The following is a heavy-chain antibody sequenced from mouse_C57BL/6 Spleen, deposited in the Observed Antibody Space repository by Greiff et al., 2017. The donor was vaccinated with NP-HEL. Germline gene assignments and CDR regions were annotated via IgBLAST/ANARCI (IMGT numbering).Heavy chain of an antibody. CDR3: ARHEDNYGSSYVPFAY. CDR1: GYTFTEYT. J-gene: IGHJ3*01. V-gene: IGHV1-62-2*01. CDR2: FYPGSGSI. D-gene: IGHD1-1*01. Sequence: VQVVESGAELVKPGASVKLSCKASGYTFTEYTIHWVKQRSGQGLEWIGWFYPGSGSIKYNEKFKDKATLTADKSSSTVYMELSRLTSEDSAVYFCARHEDNYGSSYVPFAYWGQGTLVTVSA.